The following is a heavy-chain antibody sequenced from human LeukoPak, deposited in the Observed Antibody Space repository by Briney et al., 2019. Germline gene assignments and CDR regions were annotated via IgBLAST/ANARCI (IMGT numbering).Heavy chain of an antibody. CDR1: GYSISSGYY. Sequence: SETLSLTCTVSGYSISSGYYWGWIRQPPGKGLEWIGSIYHSGSTYYNPSLKSRVTTSVDTSKNQFSLKLSSVTAADTAVYYCARLRYYGMDVWGQGTTVTVSS. J-gene: IGHJ6*02. CDR2: IYHSGST. V-gene: IGHV4-38-2*02. CDR3: ARLRYYGMDV.